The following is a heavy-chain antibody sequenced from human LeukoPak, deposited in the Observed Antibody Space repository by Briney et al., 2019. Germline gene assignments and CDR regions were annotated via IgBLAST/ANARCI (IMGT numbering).Heavy chain of an antibody. J-gene: IGHJ4*02. CDR1: GFTFSNAW. D-gene: IGHD5-24*01. CDR2: ISGSGGST. Sequence: GGSLRLSCAASGFTFSNAWMTWVRQAPGKGLEWVSAISGSGGSTYYADSVKGRFTISRDNSKNTLYLQMNSLRAEDTAVYYCANAAGWLQLDYWGQGTLVTVSS. CDR3: ANAAGWLQLDY. V-gene: IGHV3-23*01.